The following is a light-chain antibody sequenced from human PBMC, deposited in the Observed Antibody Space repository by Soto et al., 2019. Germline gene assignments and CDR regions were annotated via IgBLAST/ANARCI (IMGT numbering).Light chain of an antibody. CDR1: QSINTW. CDR2: DVS. Sequence: DIQMTQSPSTVPASVGDRITITCRASQSINTWLAWYRQRPGEAPQLLIYDVSTLAMGVPSRFSGSGSGTDFTLSISRLQPDDFATFYCQQYQTYSRTFGQGTKVEVK. V-gene: IGKV1-5*01. J-gene: IGKJ1*01. CDR3: QQYQTYSRT.